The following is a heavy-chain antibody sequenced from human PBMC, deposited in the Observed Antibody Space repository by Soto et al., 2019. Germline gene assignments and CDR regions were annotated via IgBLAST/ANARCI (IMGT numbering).Heavy chain of an antibody. J-gene: IGHJ6*02. V-gene: IGHV3-30*18. CDR2: ISYDGSDK. CDR3: VKDRVPGAYGNYYGMDV. CDR1: GFTFNNSG. Sequence: QVQLVESGGGVVQPGRSLRLSCRVSGFTFNNSGMHWVRQAPGKGLEWMAVISYDGSDKYYADSVKGRVIISRDNSKNTLNLEMNSLRAEDTGIYYCVKDRVPGAYGNYYGMDVWGQGTTVTVSS. D-gene: IGHD6-19*01.